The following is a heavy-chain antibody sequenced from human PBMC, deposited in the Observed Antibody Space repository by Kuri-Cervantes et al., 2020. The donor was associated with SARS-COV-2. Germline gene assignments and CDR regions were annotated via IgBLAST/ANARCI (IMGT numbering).Heavy chain of an antibody. CDR2: IDYSGSI. Sequence: ESLKISCTVSGGSISSSSHYWGWIRQPPGKGLECIGYIDYSGSINYNPSLKSRVTISVDTSKNQFSLKLSSVTAADTAVYYCARWSSGSGSIDYWGQGTLVTVSS. CDR1: GGSISSSSHY. CDR3: ARWSSGSGSIDY. D-gene: IGHD3-10*01. V-gene: IGHV4-61*05. J-gene: IGHJ4*02.